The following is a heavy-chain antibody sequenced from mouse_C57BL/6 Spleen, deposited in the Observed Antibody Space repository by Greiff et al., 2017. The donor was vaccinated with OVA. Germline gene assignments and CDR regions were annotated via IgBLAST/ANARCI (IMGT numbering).Heavy chain of an antibody. Sequence: VHLVESGPGLVQPSQSLSITCTVSGFSLTSYGVHWVRQSPGKGLEWLGVIWSGGSTDYNAAFISRLSISKDNSKSQVFFKMNSLQADDTAIYYCARNGPHYYGSSYGYFDVWGTGTTVTVSS. J-gene: IGHJ1*03. CDR3: ARNGPHYYGSSYGYFDV. D-gene: IGHD1-1*01. CDR1: GFSLTSYG. V-gene: IGHV2-2*01. CDR2: IWSGGST.